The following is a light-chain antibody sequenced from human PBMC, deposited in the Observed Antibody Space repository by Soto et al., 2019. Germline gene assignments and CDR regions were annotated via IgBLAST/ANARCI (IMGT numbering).Light chain of an antibody. CDR3: QQRSNWPPIT. CDR2: DAS. CDR1: QSVSSY. Sequence: EIVLTQSPAILSLSPGERATLSCRASQSVSSYLAWYQQKPGQAPRLLIYDASNRATGIPARFSGGGSGTDFTLTIDNLEPEDFAIYYCQQRSNWPPITFGQGTRLEIK. J-gene: IGKJ5*01. V-gene: IGKV3-11*01.